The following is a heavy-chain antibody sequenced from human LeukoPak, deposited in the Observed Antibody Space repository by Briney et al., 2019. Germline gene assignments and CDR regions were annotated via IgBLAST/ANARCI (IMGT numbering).Heavy chain of an antibody. J-gene: IGHJ4*02. CDR3: ARHYGSGTYPLDS. V-gene: IGHV4-59*08. Sequence: PSETLSLTCTVSGGSLSGYYWSWIRQPPGKGLEWIAYIYYSGATNYNPSLKSRVTISVDTSKNQFSLKLSSVTAADTAVYYCARHYGSGTYPLDSWGQGTLVTVSS. CDR2: IYYSGAT. D-gene: IGHD3-10*01. CDR1: GGSLSGYY.